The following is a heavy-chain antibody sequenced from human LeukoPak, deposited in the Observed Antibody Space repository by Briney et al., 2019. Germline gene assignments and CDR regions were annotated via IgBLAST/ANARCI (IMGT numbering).Heavy chain of an antibody. CDR1: GNTFTGYY. J-gene: IGHJ6*02. D-gene: IGHD2-2*01. V-gene: IGHV1-24*01. CDR3: ATHDHFVVVPDGDHSHNGLDV. Sequence: ASVKVSSKASGNTFTGYYMHWERQAPGKGLEWMGSFYAGDGERIYAQNFECRVIMTEETSTDTAYVEMSRLTSEDTAVYYCATHDHFVVVPDGDHSHNGLDVWGQGTTVTVSS. CDR2: FYAGDGER.